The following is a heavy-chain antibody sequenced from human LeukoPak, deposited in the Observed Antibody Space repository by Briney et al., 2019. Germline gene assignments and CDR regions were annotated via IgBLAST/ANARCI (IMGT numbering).Heavy chain of an antibody. D-gene: IGHD6-19*01. J-gene: IGHJ5*02. CDR1: GGSISSYY. V-gene: IGHV4-59*08. CDR2: IYYSVST. Sequence: PSETLSLTCTVSGGSISSYYWSWIRQPPGKGLEWIGYIYYSVSTNYNPSLKSRVTISVDTSKNQFSLKLISVTAADTAVYYCARLVGIAVAGNWFDPWGQGTLVTVSS. CDR3: ARLVGIAVAGNWFDP.